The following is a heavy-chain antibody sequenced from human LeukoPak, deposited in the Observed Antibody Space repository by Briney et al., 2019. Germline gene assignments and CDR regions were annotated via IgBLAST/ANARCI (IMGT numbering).Heavy chain of an antibody. CDR1: GYTFSGYY. J-gene: IGHJ6*03. D-gene: IGHD2-8*02. CDR2: INPNSGGT. V-gene: IGHV1-2*02. Sequence: ASEKVSCKASGYTFSGYYMHWVRQAPGQGLEWMGWINPNSGGTDYAQKFQGRVTMTRDTSISTAYMELSRLRSDDTAVYYCAREAVPGGLFRTYYMDVWGKGTTVTVSS. CDR3: AREAVPGGLFRTYYMDV.